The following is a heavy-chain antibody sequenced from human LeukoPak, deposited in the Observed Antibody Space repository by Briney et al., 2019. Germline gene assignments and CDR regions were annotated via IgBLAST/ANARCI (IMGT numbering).Heavy chain of an antibody. V-gene: IGHV3-53*01. CDR2: IYSGSTT. CDR3: ARFNSGSFRDAFDI. J-gene: IGHJ3*02. CDR1: GGSFSGYY. D-gene: IGHD1-26*01. Sequence: TSETQSLTCAVYGGSFSGYYWSWIRQPPGKGLEWVSVIYSGSTTYYADSVKGRFTISRDNSKNTLYLQLNSLRAEDTAVYYCARFNSGSFRDAFDIWGHGTMVTVSS.